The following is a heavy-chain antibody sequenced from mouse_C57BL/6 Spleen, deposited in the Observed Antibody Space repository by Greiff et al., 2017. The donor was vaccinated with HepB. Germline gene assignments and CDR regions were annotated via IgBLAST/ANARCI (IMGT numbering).Heavy chain of an antibody. CDR3: VRHRDYYGSSYAMGY. D-gene: IGHD1-1*01. J-gene: IGHJ4*01. CDR1: GFSFNTYA. CDR2: IRSKSNNYAT. Sequence: EVQVVESGGGLVQPKGSLKLSCAASGFSFNTYAMNWVRQAPGKGLEWVARIRSKSNNYATYYADSVKDRFTISRDDSESMLYLQMNNLKTEDTAMYYCVRHRDYYGSSYAMGYWGQGTSVTVSS. V-gene: IGHV10-1*01.